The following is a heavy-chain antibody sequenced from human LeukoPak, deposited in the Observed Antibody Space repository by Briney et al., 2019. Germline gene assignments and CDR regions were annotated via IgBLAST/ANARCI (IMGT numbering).Heavy chain of an antibody. CDR1: GFTVSSNY. CDR2: ISSSGSTI. Sequence: GGSLRLSCAASGFTVSSNYMSWVRQAPGKGLEWVSYISSSGSTIYYADSVKGRFTISRDNAKKSLYLQMNSLRAEDTAVYYCAELGITMIGGVWGKGTTVTISS. D-gene: IGHD3-10*02. J-gene: IGHJ6*04. V-gene: IGHV3-11*04. CDR3: AELGITMIGGV.